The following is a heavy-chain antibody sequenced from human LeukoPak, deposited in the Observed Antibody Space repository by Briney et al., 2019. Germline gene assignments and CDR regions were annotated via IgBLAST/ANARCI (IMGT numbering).Heavy chain of an antibody. CDR3: AKDEHSSGWYVDY. V-gene: IGHV3-9*01. D-gene: IGHD6-19*01. CDR2: ISWNSGSI. CDR1: GFTFDDYA. J-gene: IGHJ4*02. Sequence: GGSLRLSCAASGFTFDDYAMHWVRQAPGKGLEWVSGISWNSGSIGYADSVKGRFTISRDNAKNSLYLQMNSLRAEDTALYYCAKDEHSSGWYVDYWGQGTLVTASS.